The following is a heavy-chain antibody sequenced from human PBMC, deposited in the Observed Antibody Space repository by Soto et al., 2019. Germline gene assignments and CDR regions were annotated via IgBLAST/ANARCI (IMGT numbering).Heavy chain of an antibody. CDR2: IIPIFHTT. J-gene: IGHJ1*01. CDR1: GGSFSGQA. V-gene: IGHV1-69*13. Sequence: VASVKVSCKASGGSFSGQAVSWVRQAPGRGLEWMGGIIPIFHTTNYARKFQGRLTITADESTSTASMELTSLTSADTAVCYCGSVPNWGQGTQVTVSS. CDR3: GSVPN.